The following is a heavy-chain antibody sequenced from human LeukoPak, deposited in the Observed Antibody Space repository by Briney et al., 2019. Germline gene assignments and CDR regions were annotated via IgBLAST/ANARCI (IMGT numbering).Heavy chain of an antibody. CDR2: IHHSGST. CDR1: SGSLSGYS. V-gene: IGHV4-34*01. J-gene: IGHJ4*02. Sequence: PSETLSLTCAVSSGSLSGYSRGWIRQAPGKGLDWIGEIHHSGSTTYNSSLKNRVTISLDKPKSQFSLILTSVTAADTAVYYCTRQSGTVTPIDYWGQGSLVTVSS. D-gene: IGHD4-17*01. CDR3: TRQSGTVTPIDY.